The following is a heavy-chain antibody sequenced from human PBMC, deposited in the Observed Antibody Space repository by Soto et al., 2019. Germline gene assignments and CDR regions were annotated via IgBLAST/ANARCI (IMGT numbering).Heavy chain of an antibody. CDR1: GYTFTSYA. CDR3: ARDPSYYGMDV. CDR2: INAGNGNT. V-gene: IGHV1-3*05. J-gene: IGHJ6*02. Sequence: QVQLVQPGAEEKKPGASVKVSCKASGYTFTSYAMHWVRQAPGQRLEWMGWINAGNGNTKDSQKFQGRVTITRDTSAITAYMELSSLRSEDTAVYYCARDPSYYGMDVWGQGTTVTVSS.